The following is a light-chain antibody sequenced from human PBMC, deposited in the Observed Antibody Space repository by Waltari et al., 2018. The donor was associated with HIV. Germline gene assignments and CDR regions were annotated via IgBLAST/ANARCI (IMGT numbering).Light chain of an antibody. V-gene: IGLV1-47*01. CDR2: WNK. CDR3: AAWDDSLSGHWV. J-gene: IGLJ3*02. CDR1: SSNIGSNF. Sequence: QSVLTQPPSASGTPGQRVTISCSGSSSNIGSNFVYWYQQLPGTAPKLLIDWNKQPPSGVPDLFSGSKSGTSASLAISGLRSEDEADYYCAAWDDSLSGHWVFGGGTKVIVL.